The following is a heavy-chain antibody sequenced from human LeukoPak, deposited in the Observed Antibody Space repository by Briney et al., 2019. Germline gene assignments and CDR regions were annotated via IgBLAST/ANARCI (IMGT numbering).Heavy chain of an antibody. CDR2: IRYDGSNK. CDR3: AKFSSSWQKYFQH. Sequence: GGSLRLSCAASGFTFSSYGMHWVRQAPGKGLEWVAFIRYDGSNKYYADSVKGRFTISRDNSKNTLYLQMNSLRAEDTAVYYCAKFSSSWQKYFQHWGQGTLVTVSS. CDR1: GFTFSSYG. J-gene: IGHJ1*01. D-gene: IGHD6-13*01. V-gene: IGHV3-30*02.